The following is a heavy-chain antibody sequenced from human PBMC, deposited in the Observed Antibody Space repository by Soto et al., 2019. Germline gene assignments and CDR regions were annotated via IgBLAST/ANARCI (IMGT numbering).Heavy chain of an antibody. V-gene: IGHV1-69*13. J-gene: IGHJ6*02. CDR1: GGTFSSYA. CDR3: ARVMKVAVAGTNGMDV. Sequence: SVKVSCKASGGTFSSYAISWVRQAPGQGLEWMGGIIPIFGTANYAQKFQGRVTITADESTSTAYMELSSLRSEDTAVYYCARVMKVAVAGTNGMDVWGQGALVTVSS. CDR2: IIPIFGTA. D-gene: IGHD6-19*01.